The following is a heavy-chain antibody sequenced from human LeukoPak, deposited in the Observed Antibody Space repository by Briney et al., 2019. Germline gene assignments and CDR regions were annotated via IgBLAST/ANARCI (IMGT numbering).Heavy chain of an antibody. Sequence: GGSLRLSCAASGFTFSSYSMVWVRQAPGKGPELVSHISPSGDLKSYADSVKGRFTISRDNAKNSLYLQMNSLRAEDTAVYYCARKYCSSTSCLIDNWGQGTLVTVSS. J-gene: IGHJ4*02. CDR3: ARKYCSSTSCLIDN. CDR2: ISPSGDLK. V-gene: IGHV3-21*05. CDR1: GFTFSSYS. D-gene: IGHD2-2*01.